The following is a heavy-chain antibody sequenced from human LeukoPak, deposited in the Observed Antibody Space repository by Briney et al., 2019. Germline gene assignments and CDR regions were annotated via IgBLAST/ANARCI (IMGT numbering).Heavy chain of an antibody. D-gene: IGHD3-10*01. CDR1: GYSFSNYG. CDR3: AREFWGTMVRGAAMDV. Sequence: GASVKVSCKASGYSFSNYGINWVRQAPGEGLEWMGTIIPAFGIPNYAQRFKDRVTITADKSTSTAYMELSSLRSEDTAVYYCAREFWGTMVRGAAMDVWGQGTTVTVSS. J-gene: IGHJ6*02. V-gene: IGHV1-69*04. CDR2: IIPAFGIP.